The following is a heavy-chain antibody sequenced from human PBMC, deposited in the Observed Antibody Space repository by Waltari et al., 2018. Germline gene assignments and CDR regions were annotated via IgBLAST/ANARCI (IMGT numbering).Heavy chain of an antibody. CDR1: GFKFNDYG. V-gene: IGHV3-20*04. Sequence: EVQLAESGGAVVRPGGSLRLTCVASGFKFNDYGMSWVRRVPGKGLGLVSGITWNGGIISYSGSVKGRFTITRDNDKNSLSLQMTSLRVEDTALYYCARYLNWGLPRFDNWGQGTQVTVSS. CDR3: ARYLNWGLPRFDN. J-gene: IGHJ4*02. CDR2: ITWNGGII. D-gene: IGHD3-16*01.